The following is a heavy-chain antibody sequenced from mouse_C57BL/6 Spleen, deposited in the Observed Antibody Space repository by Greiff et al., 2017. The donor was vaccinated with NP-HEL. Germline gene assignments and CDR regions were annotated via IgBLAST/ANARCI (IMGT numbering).Heavy chain of an antibody. J-gene: IGHJ3*01. D-gene: IGHD2-3*01. Sequence: VQLQQSGAELVRPGASVKLSCTASGFNIKDDYMHWVKQRPEQGLEWIGWIDPENGDTEYASKFQGKATITADTSSNTAYLQLSSLTSEDTAVYYCTRIWPIYDGSSYWGQGTLVTVSA. CDR1: GFNIKDDY. CDR3: TRIWPIYDGSSY. CDR2: IDPENGDT. V-gene: IGHV14-4*01.